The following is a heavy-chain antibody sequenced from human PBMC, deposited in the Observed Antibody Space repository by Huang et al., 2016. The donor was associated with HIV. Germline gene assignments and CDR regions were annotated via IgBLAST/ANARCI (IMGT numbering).Heavy chain of an antibody. V-gene: IGHV1-46*03. J-gene: IGHJ5*01. Sequence: QVQLVQSGAEVKKPGASVTISCKASGFSILIYYIHWVRQAPGQGLEWMGIVNPRGGGAEYEQKFKGRVTMTRDTTTRTLYMELSSLRSEDTAVYYCAREGITPSGTEVSGFDFWGQGTPVSVSS. CDR2: VNPRGGGA. D-gene: IGHD6-13*01. CDR3: AREGITPSGTEVSGFDF. CDR1: GFSILIYY.